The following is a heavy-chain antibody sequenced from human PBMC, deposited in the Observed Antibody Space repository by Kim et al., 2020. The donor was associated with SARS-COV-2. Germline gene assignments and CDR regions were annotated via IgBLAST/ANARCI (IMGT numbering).Heavy chain of an antibody. J-gene: IGHJ6*02. V-gene: IGHV3-33*01. D-gene: IGHD6-19*01. CDR3: ARRVAGIGNYYYYGMDV. CDR2: IWYDGSNK. CDR1: GFTFSSYG. Sequence: GGSLRLSCAASGFTFSSYGMHWVRQAPGKGLEWVAVIWYDGSNKYYADSVKGRFTISRDNSKNTLYLQMNSLRAEDTAVYYCARRVAGIGNYYYYGMDVWGQGTTVTVSS.